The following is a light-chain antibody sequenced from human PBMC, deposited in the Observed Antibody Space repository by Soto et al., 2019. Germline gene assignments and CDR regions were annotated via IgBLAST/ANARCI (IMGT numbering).Light chain of an antibody. CDR1: QSVSNS. CDR3: QQRAKWPRT. J-gene: IGKJ1*01. V-gene: IGKV3-11*01. CDR2: GAS. Sequence: EIVLTQSPATLSLSPGARATLSCWASQSVSNSLAWFQQRPGQAPRLLIYGASDRATGIPARFSGTGSGTDFTLPISSLEPEDFAVYYCQQRAKWPRTFGQGTKVEIK.